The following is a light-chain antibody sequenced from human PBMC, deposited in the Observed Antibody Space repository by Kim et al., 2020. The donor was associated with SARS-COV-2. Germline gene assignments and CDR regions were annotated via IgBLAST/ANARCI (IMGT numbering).Light chain of an antibody. CDR1: ENMDRW. Sequence: VGDIVTITCRASENMDRWLACYQQKPRKAPKLLIYYVSSLESGVPSRFSGSGSGTKFSLTISSLQPDDFATYFCQQYLSSSPSVSFGGGTKVDIK. CDR2: YVS. V-gene: IGKV1-5*01. J-gene: IGKJ4*01. CDR3: QQYLSSSPSVS.